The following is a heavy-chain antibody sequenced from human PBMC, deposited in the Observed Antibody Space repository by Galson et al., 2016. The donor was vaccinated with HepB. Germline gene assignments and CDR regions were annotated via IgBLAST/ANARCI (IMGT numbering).Heavy chain of an antibody. CDR2: ISYDGSNK. V-gene: IGHV3-30-3*01. J-gene: IGHJ4*02. D-gene: IGHD1-26*01. Sequence: SLRLSCAASGFTFSSYAMHWVRWAPGKGLEWVAVISYDGSNKNYADSVKGRFTITRDNSKNTVYLQMNSLRAEDTAVYYCASGSQVGAKRPFDYWGQGTLVTVSS. CDR1: GFTFSSYA. CDR3: ASGSQVGAKRPFDY.